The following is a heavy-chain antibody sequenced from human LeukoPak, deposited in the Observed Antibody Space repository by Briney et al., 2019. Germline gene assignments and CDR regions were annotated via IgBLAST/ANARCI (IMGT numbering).Heavy chain of an antibody. Sequence: GGSLRLSCAASGFTFSSSAMSWVRQAPGKGLEWVSSISGSGSGGSTYYADSVKGRFTISRDNSKNTLYLQMNSLRAEDTAVYYCAKFYDSSGFRGNAFDIWGQGTMVTVSS. J-gene: IGHJ3*02. D-gene: IGHD3-22*01. CDR3: AKFYDSSGFRGNAFDI. CDR2: ISGSGSGGST. V-gene: IGHV3-23*01. CDR1: GFTFSSSA.